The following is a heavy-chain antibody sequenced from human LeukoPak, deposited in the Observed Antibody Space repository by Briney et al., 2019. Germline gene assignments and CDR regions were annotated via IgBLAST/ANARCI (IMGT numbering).Heavy chain of an antibody. V-gene: IGHV4-61*08. J-gene: IGHJ2*01. CDR3: ARGRYYYDSSGYHEGYWYFDL. CDR1: GGSISSGGYS. D-gene: IGHD3-22*01. CDR2: IYYSGST. Sequence: SETLSLTCAVSGGSISSGGYSWSWIRQPPGKGLEWIGYIYYSGSTNYNPSLKSRVTISVDTSKNQFSLKLSSVTAADTAVYYCARGRYYYDSSGYHEGYWYFDLWGRGTLVTVSS.